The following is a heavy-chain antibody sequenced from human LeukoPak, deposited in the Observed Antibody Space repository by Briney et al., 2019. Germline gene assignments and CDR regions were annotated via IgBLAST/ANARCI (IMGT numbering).Heavy chain of an antibody. D-gene: IGHD6-13*01. Sequence: ASVKVSCKASGYIFTSYGISWVRQAPGQGLEWMGWINTYNGNTKYIQKLQGRVTMTTDTSTSTAYMELRSLRSDDTAVYYCARAASSSWYYYYYYMDVWGKGTTVTVSS. V-gene: IGHV1-18*01. J-gene: IGHJ6*03. CDR3: ARAASSSWYYYYYYMDV. CDR2: INTYNGNT. CDR1: GYIFTSYG.